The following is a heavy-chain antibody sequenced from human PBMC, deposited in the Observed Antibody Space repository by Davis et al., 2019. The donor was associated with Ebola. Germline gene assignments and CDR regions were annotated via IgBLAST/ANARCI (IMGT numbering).Heavy chain of an antibody. J-gene: IGHJ6*04. V-gene: IGHV4-34*01. D-gene: IGHD3-10*01. CDR1: GGSFSGYY. CDR3: ARGVLVWFGELLFSPYGMDV. Sequence: SETLSLTCAVYGGSFSGYYWSWIRQPPGKGLEWIGEINHSGSTKYNPSLKSRVTISVDTSKNQFSLKLSSVTAADTAVYYCARGVLVWFGELLFSPYGMDVWGKGTTVTVSS. CDR2: INHSGST.